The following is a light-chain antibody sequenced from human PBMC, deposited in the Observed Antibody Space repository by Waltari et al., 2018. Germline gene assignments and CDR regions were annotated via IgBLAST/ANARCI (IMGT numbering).Light chain of an antibody. V-gene: IGLV4-69*01. CDR3: QTWGTGTVV. J-gene: IGLJ2*01. Sequence: QLVLTQSPSASASLGASVKLTCTLSSGHSPYTLAWHPQQPEKGPRYLMRVNSDGTHSKGDGIPDRFSGSTSGGERHLTISSLQSEDEADYYCQTWGTGTVVFGGGTKLTVL. CDR1: SGHSPYT. CDR2: VNSDGTH.